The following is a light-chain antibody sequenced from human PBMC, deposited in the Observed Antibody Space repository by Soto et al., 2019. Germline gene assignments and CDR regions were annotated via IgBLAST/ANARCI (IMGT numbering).Light chain of an antibody. Sequence: QAVVTQPPSASAPLGASVTLICILSSGYSNYKVDWFQQRPGKGPRFVMRVGTGGIVGSKGDGIPDRFSVLGSGLNRYLTIKNIQEEDESDYHCGADHGSGSNFVLFGGGTKLTVL. CDR2: VGTGGIVG. CDR1: SGYSNYK. V-gene: IGLV9-49*01. CDR3: GADHGSGSNFVL. J-gene: IGLJ2*01.